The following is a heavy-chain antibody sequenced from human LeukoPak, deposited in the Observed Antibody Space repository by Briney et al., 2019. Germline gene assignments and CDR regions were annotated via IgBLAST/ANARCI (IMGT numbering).Heavy chain of an antibody. D-gene: IGHD3-10*01. CDR1: GFTFTGYA. CDR2: ISYDGSND. Sequence: GRSLRLSCAASGFTFTGYAIHWVRQAPGKGLEWVAVISYDGSNDYYADSVKGRFTISRDNSKNTLYLQMNSLRAEDTAVYYCARDKSSGSGTYYLSDAFDIWGQGTMVTVSS. V-gene: IGHV3-30*04. CDR3: ARDKSSGSGTYYLSDAFDI. J-gene: IGHJ3*02.